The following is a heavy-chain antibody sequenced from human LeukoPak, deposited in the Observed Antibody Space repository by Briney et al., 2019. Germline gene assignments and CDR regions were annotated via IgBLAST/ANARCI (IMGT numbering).Heavy chain of an antibody. Sequence: AGSLRLSCAASGFTFSGYSWSWVRQAPGKGLEWVAEITYGGSNKYYADSVKGRFTISRDKSKNTLYLQMNSLRAEDTAVYYCARDPRYCSVTSCPDAFGIWGQGTMVTVSS. CDR3: ARDPRYCSVTSCPDAFGI. CDR2: ITYGGSNK. J-gene: IGHJ3*02. V-gene: IGHV3-30-3*01. CDR1: GFTFSGYS. D-gene: IGHD2-2*01.